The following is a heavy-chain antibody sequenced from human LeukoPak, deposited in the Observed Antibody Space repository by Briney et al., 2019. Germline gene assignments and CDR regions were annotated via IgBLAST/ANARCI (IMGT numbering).Heavy chain of an antibody. J-gene: IGHJ5*02. D-gene: IGHD3-10*01. Sequence: PSETLSLTCTVSGGSISSSSYYWGWIRQPPGKGLEWIGSIYYSGSTYYNPSLKSRVTISVDTSKNQFSLKLSSVTAADTAVYYCARGKRWFGELSSWYNWFDPWGQGTLVTVSS. CDR3: ARGKRWFGELSSWYNWFDP. CDR1: GGSISSSSYY. CDR2: IYYSGST. V-gene: IGHV4-39*01.